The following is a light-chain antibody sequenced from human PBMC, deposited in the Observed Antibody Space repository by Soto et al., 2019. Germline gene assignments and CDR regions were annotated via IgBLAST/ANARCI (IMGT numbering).Light chain of an antibody. CDR1: HSDIGNYNY. V-gene: IGLV2-14*03. CDR3: NSYREDHPRFYV. Sequence: QSALTQPASVSVSPGQSITISCTGTHSDIGNYNYVSWYQHLPGKAPKLMIYDVGSRPSGVSSRFSGSESGNTASLAISGLQAEDEADYYCNSYREDHPRFYVFGTGTKVTVL. J-gene: IGLJ1*01. CDR2: DVG.